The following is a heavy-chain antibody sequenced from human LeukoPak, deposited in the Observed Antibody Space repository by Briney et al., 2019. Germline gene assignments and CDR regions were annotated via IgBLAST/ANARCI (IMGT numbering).Heavy chain of an antibody. Sequence: SETLSLTCTVSGGSISSYYWSWIRQPAGKGLEWIGRIYTSGSTNYNPSLKSRVTMSVDTSKNQFSLKLSSVTAADTAVYYCARVDYLYCSGGSCYDWFDPWGQGTLVSVSS. V-gene: IGHV4-4*07. CDR1: GGSISSYY. D-gene: IGHD2-15*01. CDR3: ARVDYLYCSGGSCYDWFDP. J-gene: IGHJ5*02. CDR2: IYTSGST.